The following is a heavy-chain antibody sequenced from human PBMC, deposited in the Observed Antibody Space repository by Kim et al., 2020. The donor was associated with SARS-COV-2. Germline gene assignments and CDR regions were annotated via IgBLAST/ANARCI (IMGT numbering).Heavy chain of an antibody. CDR2: INTDGSST. CDR3: ARAAPATKCFDS. V-gene: IGHV3-74*01. D-gene: IGHD2-15*01. J-gene: IGHJ5*01. CDR1: GFTFSNFW. Sequence: GGSLRLSCAASGFTFSNFWMDWVRQAPGKGLVWVARINTDGSSTAYADSVKGRFTISRDNAMDTLDLQMNSLSAEDAAVYYCARAAPATKCFDSWGQGTLVTVSS.